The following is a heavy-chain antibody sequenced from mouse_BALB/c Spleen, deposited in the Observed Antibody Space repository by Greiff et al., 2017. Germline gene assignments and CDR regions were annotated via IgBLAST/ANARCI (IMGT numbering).Heavy chain of an antibody. CDR2: ISYDGSN. Sequence: EVHLVESGPGLVKPSQSLSLTCSVTGYSITSGYYWNWIRQFPGNKLEWMGYISYDGSNNYNPSLKNRISITRDTSKNQFFLKLNSVTTEDTATYYCARGYYRGTWFAYGGQGTLVTVSA. D-gene: IGHD2-12*01. J-gene: IGHJ3*01. V-gene: IGHV3-6*02. CDR1: GYSITSGYY. CDR3: ARGYYRGTWFAY.